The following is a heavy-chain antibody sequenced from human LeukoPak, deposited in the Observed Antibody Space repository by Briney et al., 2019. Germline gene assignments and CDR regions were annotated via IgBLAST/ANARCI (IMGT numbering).Heavy chain of an antibody. Sequence: KPGGSLRLSCAASGFTFSSYWMHWVRQAPGKGLVWVSRINTDGSSTSYAGSVKGRFTISRDNAKNTLYLQMNSLRAEDTAVYYCSTARVPGYYPDYWGQGTLVTVSS. D-gene: IGHD3-9*01. CDR3: STARVPGYYPDY. J-gene: IGHJ4*02. CDR2: INTDGSST. CDR1: GFTFSSYW. V-gene: IGHV3-74*01.